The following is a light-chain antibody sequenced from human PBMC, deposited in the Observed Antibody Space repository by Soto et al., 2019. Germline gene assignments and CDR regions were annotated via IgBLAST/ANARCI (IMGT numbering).Light chain of an antibody. V-gene: IGLV2-14*03. CDR3: SSYTSSNTLL. CDR2: DVS. Sequence: QSALTQPASVSGSPGQSITISCTGSSSDVGGSNYVSWYQQHPGKVPKLLIHDVSNRPSEISDRFSASKSGDTASLTISGLQAEDEGDYYCSSYTSSNTLLFGGGTKLTVL. CDR1: SSDVGGSNY. J-gene: IGLJ2*01.